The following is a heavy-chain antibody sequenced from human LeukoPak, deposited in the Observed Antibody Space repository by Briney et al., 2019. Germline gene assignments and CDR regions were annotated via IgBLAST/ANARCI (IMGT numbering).Heavy chain of an antibody. J-gene: IGHJ4*02. CDR2: ISSSSDYT. CDR3: ANFYYSALFDY. D-gene: IGHD4/OR15-4a*01. CDR1: GFTFSDYY. V-gene: IGHV3-11*03. Sequence: PGGSLRLSCAASGFTFSDYYMSWIRQAPGKELEWVSYISSSSDYTNYADSVKGRFTISRDNAKNSLYLQMNSLRAEDTAVYYCANFYYSALFDYWGQGTLVTVSS.